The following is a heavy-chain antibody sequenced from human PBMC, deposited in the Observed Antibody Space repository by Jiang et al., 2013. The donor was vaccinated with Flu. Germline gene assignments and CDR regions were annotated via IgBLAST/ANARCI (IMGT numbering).Heavy chain of an antibody. V-gene: IGHV2-5*01. D-gene: IGHD6-13*01. CDR2: IYWNDDK. CDR1: GFSLSTSGVG. J-gene: IGHJ4*02. CDR3: AHLPSFAAFDY. Sequence: KPTQTLTLTCTFSGFSLSTSGVGVGWIRQPPGKALEWLALIYWNDDKRYSPSLKSRLTITKDTSKNQVVLTMTNMDPVDTATYYCAHLPSFAAFDYWGQGTLVTVSS.